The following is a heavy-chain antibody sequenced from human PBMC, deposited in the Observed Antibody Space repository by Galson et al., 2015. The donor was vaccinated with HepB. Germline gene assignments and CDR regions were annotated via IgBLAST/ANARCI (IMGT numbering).Heavy chain of an antibody. CDR3: ARGLGYSSSWYDWSSISYYYYGMDV. D-gene: IGHD6-13*01. Sequence: SVKVSCKASGYTFTSYDINWVRQATGQGLEWMGWMNPNSGNTGYAQKFQGRVTMTRNTSISTAYMELSSLRSEDTAVYYCARGLGYSSSWYDWSSISYYYYGMDVWGQGTTVTVSS. CDR2: MNPNSGNT. V-gene: IGHV1-8*01. CDR1: GYTFTSYD. J-gene: IGHJ6*02.